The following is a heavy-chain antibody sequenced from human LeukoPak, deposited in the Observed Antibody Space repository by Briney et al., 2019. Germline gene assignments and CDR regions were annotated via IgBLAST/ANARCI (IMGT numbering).Heavy chain of an antibody. V-gene: IGHV6-1*01. D-gene: IGHD5-12*01. CDR3: ASERLGSGYGIDY. CDR2: TYYRSKWYN. CDR1: GDSVSSNSAA. Sequence: SQTLSLTCAISGDSVSSNSAAWHWIRQSPSRGLEWLGRTYYRSKWYNDYAVSVKSRITINPDTSKNQFSLQLNSVTPEDTAVYYCASERLGSGYGIDYWGQGTLVTVSS. J-gene: IGHJ4*02.